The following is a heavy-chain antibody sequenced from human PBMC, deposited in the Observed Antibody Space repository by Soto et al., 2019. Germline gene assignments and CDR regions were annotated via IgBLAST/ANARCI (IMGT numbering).Heavy chain of an antibody. CDR2: LVPMFRTA. Sequence: QVHLVQSGAEVKKPGSSVKVSCKTSGGTFSDSAINWLRQTPGQGLEWMGGLVPMFRTANYAPNLQGRVSITADESTSAVFMELSSLTFEDTAVYYCARGLGGSYFPFDFWGQGTLGTVSS. J-gene: IGHJ4*02. CDR1: GGTFSDSA. D-gene: IGHD1-26*01. CDR3: ARGLGGSYFPFDF. V-gene: IGHV1-69*12.